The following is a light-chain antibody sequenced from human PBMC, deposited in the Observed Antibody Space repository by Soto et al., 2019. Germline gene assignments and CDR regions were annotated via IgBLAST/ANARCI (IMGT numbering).Light chain of an antibody. CDR2: QAS. Sequence: DIQMTQSPSTLSASVGDRVTITCRASQNLYSELAWYQQKPGKAPKLLIYQASYLESGVPSRFSGSESGTEFTLTISSLQPDDFATYYCQQYNRYSYTFGQGTRLEIK. CDR1: QNLYSE. CDR3: QQYNRYSYT. V-gene: IGKV1-5*03. J-gene: IGKJ2*01.